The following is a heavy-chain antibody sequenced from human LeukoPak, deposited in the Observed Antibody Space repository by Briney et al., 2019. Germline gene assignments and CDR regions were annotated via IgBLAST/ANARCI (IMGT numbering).Heavy chain of an antibody. J-gene: IGHJ4*02. D-gene: IGHD3-22*01. V-gene: IGHV4-39*07. Sequence: SETLSLTCTVSGGSTSSSSYCGGWIRQPPGKGLEWIGSICYSGSTFYNPSLKSRVTLSVDTSKNQFSLKLSSVTAADTAVYYCARVPYYDSSGYFDYWGQGTLVTVSS. CDR1: GGSTSSSSYC. CDR2: ICYSGST. CDR3: ARVPYYDSSGYFDY.